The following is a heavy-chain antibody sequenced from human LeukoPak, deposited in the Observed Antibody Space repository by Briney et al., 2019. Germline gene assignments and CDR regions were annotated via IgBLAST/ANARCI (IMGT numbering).Heavy chain of an antibody. D-gene: IGHD3-10*02. CDR3: ARHVRGATSPRFDY. V-gene: IGHV4-61*02. Sequence: PSETLSLTCTVSGGSISSGSYYWSWIRQPAGTGLEWIGRIYTSGSTNYNPSLKSRVTISVDTSKNQFSLKLSSVTAADTAVYYCARHVRGATSPRFDYWGQGTLVTVSS. CDR2: IYTSGST. J-gene: IGHJ4*02. CDR1: GGSISSGSYY.